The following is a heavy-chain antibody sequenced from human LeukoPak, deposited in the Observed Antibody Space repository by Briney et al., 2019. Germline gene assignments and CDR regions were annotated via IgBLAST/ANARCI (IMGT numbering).Heavy chain of an antibody. CDR1: GYTFTSYG. CDR3: AGGGYFDWYNIAYAFDI. Sequence: GASVKVSCKASGYTFTSYGISWVRQAPGQGLEWMGWISAYNGNTNYAQKLQGRVTMTTDTSTSTVYMELSSLRSKDTAVYYCAGGGYFDWYNIAYAFDIWGQGTMVTVSS. CDR2: ISAYNGNT. D-gene: IGHD3-9*01. J-gene: IGHJ3*02. V-gene: IGHV1-18*01.